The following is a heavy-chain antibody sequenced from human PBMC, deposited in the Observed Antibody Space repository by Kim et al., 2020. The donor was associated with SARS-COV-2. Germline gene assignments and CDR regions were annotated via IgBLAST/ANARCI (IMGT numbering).Heavy chain of an antibody. CDR2: ISSSSSYI. D-gene: IGHD3-3*01. CDR3: ARDGDRFLEWLVY. CDR1: GFTFSSYS. J-gene: IGHJ4*02. Sequence: GGSLRLSCAASGFTFSSYSMNWVRQAPGKGLEWVSSISSSSSYIYYADSVKGRFTISRDNAKNSLYLQMNSLRAEDTAVYYCARDGDRFLEWLVYWGQGTLVTVSS. V-gene: IGHV3-21*01.